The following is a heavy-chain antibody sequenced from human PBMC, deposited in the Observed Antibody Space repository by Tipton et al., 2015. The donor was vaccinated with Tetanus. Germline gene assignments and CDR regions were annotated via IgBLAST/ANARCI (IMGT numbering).Heavy chain of an antibody. CDR2: ISYDGSNK. CDR1: GFTLSSYA. D-gene: IGHD5-24*01. J-gene: IGHJ4*02. V-gene: IGHV3-30-3*01. Sequence: SLRLSCAASGFTLSSYAMHWVRQAPGKGLEWVAVISYDGSNKYYADSVKGRFTISRDNSKNTLYLQMNSLRAEDTAVYYCARWGFGDGYNLDYWGQGTLVTVSS. CDR3: ARWGFGDGYNLDY.